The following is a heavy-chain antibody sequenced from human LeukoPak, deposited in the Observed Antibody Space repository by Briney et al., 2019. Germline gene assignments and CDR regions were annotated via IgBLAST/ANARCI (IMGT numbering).Heavy chain of an antibody. CDR1: GFTFSSYA. CDR2: ISYDGSNK. V-gene: IGHV3-30-3*01. CDR3: ARPLRAMARQWLGPFDY. D-gene: IGHD6-19*01. Sequence: GRSLRLSCAASGFTFSSYAMHWVRQAPGKGLEWVAVISYDGSNKYYADSVKGRFTISRGNSKNTLYLQMNSLRAEDTAVYYCARPLRAMARQWLGPFDYWGQGTLSPSPQ. J-gene: IGHJ4*02.